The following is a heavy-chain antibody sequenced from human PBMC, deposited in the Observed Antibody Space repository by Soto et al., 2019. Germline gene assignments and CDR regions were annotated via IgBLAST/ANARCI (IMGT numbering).Heavy chain of an antibody. J-gene: IGHJ5*02. CDR1: GGTFSSYA. V-gene: IGHV1-69*13. Sequence: SVKVSCKASGGTFSSYAISWVRQAPGQGLEWMGGTIPIFGTANYAQKFQGRVTITADESTSTAYMEVSSLTSEDTAVYYCVRGGSDNSGWYIWFDPWGQGTLVTVSS. CDR2: TIPIFGTA. CDR3: VRGGSDNSGWYIWFDP. D-gene: IGHD6-19*01.